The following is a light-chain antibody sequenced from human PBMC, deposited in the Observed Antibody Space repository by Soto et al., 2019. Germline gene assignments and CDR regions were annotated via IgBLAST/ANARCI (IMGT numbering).Light chain of an antibody. CDR2: AAS. J-gene: IGKJ1*01. CDR3: QQRRSWPRA. V-gene: IGKV1-27*01. Sequence: DIQMTQSPSSLSAFVGDRVTITCRASQDIGNFLAWYQQKPGKVPKLLIYAASTLQSGVPSRFSGSGSGTDFTLTISSLQPEDVAVYYCQQRRSWPRALGHGTKVDIK. CDR1: QDIGNF.